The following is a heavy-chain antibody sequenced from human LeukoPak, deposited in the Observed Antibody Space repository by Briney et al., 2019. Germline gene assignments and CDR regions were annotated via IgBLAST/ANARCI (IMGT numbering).Heavy chain of an antibody. CDR3: ARDYYDSSGYRHDAFDI. Sequence: PGGSLRLSCAASELTVSSNYMSWVRQAPGKGLEWVSVIYSGGSTYYADSVKGRFTISRDNSKNTLYLQMNSLRAEDTAVYYCARDYYDSSGYRHDAFDIWGQGTMATVSS. D-gene: IGHD3-22*01. J-gene: IGHJ3*02. CDR2: IYSGGST. CDR1: ELTVSSNY. V-gene: IGHV3-53*01.